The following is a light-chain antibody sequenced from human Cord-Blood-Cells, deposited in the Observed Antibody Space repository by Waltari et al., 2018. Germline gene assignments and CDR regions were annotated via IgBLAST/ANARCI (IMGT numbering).Light chain of an antibody. Sequence: ELVLTQSPATLSLSPGERATLSCRASQSVSSYLAWYQQKPGQAPRLLIYDASNRATGIPARFSGSGSGTDFTLTVSSLEPEDFAVYYCQQRSNWPIAFGQGTRREI. CDR2: DAS. CDR1: QSVSSY. V-gene: IGKV3-11*01. J-gene: IGKJ5*01. CDR3: QQRSNWPIA.